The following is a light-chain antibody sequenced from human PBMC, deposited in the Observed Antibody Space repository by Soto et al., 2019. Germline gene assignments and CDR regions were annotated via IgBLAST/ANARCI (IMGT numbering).Light chain of an antibody. V-gene: IGKV2-28*01. CDR1: QSLLHSNGYNY. CDR2: LGY. Sequence: DIVMTQSPLSLPVTPGEPASISCRSSQSLLHSNGYNYLDWYLQKPGQSPQLLIYLGYNRASGVTDRFSGSGSGTDFTLKISRVEAEDVGVYYCMQALQTSYTFGQGTKLEIK. CDR3: MQALQTSYT. J-gene: IGKJ2*01.